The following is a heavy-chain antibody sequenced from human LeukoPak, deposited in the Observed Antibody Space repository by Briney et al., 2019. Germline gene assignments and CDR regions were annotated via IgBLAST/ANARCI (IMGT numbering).Heavy chain of an antibody. CDR1: GYTFTTYA. Sequence: GASVKVSCKASGYTFTTYAMNWVRQAPGQGLEWMGWINTNTGNPTYAQGFTGRFVFSLDTSVSTAYLQISSLKAEDTAVYYCARGFNTGTKGIFDHWGQGTLVTVSS. CDR3: ARGFNTGTKGIFDH. D-gene: IGHD7-27*01. V-gene: IGHV7-4-1*02. CDR2: INTNTGNP. J-gene: IGHJ4*02.